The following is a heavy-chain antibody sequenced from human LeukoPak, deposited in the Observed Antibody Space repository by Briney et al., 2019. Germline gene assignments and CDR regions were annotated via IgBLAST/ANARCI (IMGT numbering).Heavy chain of an antibody. Sequence: ASVKVSCKTSGGTFSSSAITWVRQAPGQGLEWMGRIIPVLNITTYAQKFQGRVTITADTSTSTVYMERSSLRSEETAVYYCAKDQGLTAPPPYGLDVWGQGTTVIVTS. CDR2: IIPVLNIT. CDR3: AKDQGLTAPPPYGLDV. D-gene: IGHD5-18*01. V-gene: IGHV1-69*04. J-gene: IGHJ6*02. CDR1: GGTFSSSA.